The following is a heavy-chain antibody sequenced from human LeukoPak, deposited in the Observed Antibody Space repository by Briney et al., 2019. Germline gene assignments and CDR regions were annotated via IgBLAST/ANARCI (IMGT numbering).Heavy chain of an antibody. CDR2: INPSGDSA. D-gene: IGHD6-13*01. CDR1: GYTFTNYY. CDR3: ARAGYSSSWYYFDY. J-gene: IGHJ4*02. Sequence: ASVKVSCKASGYTFTNYYIHWVRQAPGQRLEWMGIINPSGDSASYAQKFQGRVTMTRDTSTSTVYMELSSLRSEDTAVYYCARAGYSSSWYYFDYWGQGTLVTVSS. V-gene: IGHV1-46*01.